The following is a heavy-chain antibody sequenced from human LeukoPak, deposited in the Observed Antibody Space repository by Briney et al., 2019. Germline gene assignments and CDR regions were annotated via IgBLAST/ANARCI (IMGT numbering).Heavy chain of an antibody. Sequence: SETLSLTCTVSGGSFSSYSWNWIRQPPGKGLEWIGRVYHSGSINYNPSLTSRVTISVDTSKNQFSLNLSSVTAADTAVYYCVSSYGGYVLDYWGQGTLVIVSS. D-gene: IGHD5-12*01. CDR3: VSSYGGYVLDY. V-gene: IGHV4-59*01. J-gene: IGHJ4*02. CDR2: VYHSGSI. CDR1: GGSFSSYS.